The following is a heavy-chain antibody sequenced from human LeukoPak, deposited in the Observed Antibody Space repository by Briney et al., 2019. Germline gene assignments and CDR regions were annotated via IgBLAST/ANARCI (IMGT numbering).Heavy chain of an antibody. V-gene: IGHV1-69*13. CDR1: GGTFSSYA. D-gene: IGHD2-2*01. Sequence: GASVKVSCKASGGTFSSYAISWVRQAPGQGLEWMGGSIPIFGTANYAQKFQRRVTITADDSTSTAYMELSSLRSEDTAVYYCAFAYCSSTSCSPRSYYYYGMDVWGQGTTVTVSS. CDR3: AFAYCSSTSCSPRSYYYYGMDV. J-gene: IGHJ6*02. CDR2: SIPIFGTA.